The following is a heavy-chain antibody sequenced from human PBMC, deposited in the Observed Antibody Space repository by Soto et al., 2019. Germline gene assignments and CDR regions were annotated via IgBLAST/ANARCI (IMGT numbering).Heavy chain of an antibody. J-gene: IGHJ4*02. D-gene: IGHD3-10*01. CDR1: GGTFSSYA. Sequence: QVQLVQSGAEVKKPGSSVKVSCKASGGTFSSYAISWVRQAPGQGLEWMGGIIPIVGTANYAQKFQGRVTLTADESTSTAYMELSSLRSEDTAVYYCAARYGSGSYYNGFDYWGQGTLVTVSS. CDR2: IIPIVGTA. V-gene: IGHV1-69*12. CDR3: AARYGSGSYYNGFDY.